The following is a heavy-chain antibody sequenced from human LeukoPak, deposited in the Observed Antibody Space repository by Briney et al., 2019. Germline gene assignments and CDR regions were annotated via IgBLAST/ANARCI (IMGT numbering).Heavy chain of an antibody. D-gene: IGHD2-15*01. J-gene: IGHJ1*01. V-gene: IGHV3-23*01. CDR3: AKWRVAATTRLEYFQH. CDR1: GFTFSGHA. CDR2: ITGSGGGT. Sequence: PGGSLRLSCAASGFTFSGHAMGWVRQAPGKGLEWVSSITGSGGGTYYGDSVKGRFTISRDNSMNTLFLQMNSLRAEDTAVYYCAKWRVAATTRLEYFQHWGQGTLVTVSS.